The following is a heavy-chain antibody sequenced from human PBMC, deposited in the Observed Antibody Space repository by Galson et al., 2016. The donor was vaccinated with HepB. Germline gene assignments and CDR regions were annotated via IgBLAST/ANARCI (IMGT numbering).Heavy chain of an antibody. V-gene: IGHV3-23*01. Sequence: SLRLSCAASGFTFRSYAMSWVRQALGKGLEWVSAISAGGAYTYYADSVKGRFTISRDNYKNTLYLQMNSLRAEDTAVYYCAKEADITGWSFFDYWGQRTLVTVSS. D-gene: IGHD6-19*01. CDR2: ISAGGAYT. J-gene: IGHJ4*02. CDR3: AKEADITGWSFFDY. CDR1: GFTFRSYA.